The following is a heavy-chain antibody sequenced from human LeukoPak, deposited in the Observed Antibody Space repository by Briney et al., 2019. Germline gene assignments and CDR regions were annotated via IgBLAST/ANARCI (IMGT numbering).Heavy chain of an antibody. V-gene: IGHV3-66*02. CDR2: IYSGGST. D-gene: IGHD3-3*01. CDR3: ARESLTIFGVNFDY. Sequence: GGSLRLSCAASGFTVSSNYMSWVRQAPGKGLEWVSVIYSGGSTYYADSVKGRFTLSRDNSKNTLYLQMNSLRAEDTAVYYCARESLTIFGVNFDYWGQGTLVTVSS. J-gene: IGHJ4*02. CDR1: GFTVSSNY.